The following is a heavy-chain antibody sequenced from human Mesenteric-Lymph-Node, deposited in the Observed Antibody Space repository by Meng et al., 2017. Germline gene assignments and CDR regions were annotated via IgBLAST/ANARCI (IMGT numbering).Heavy chain of an antibody. CDR1: GYTFTGYY. J-gene: IGHJ6*02. CDR2: MNPNSGNT. CDR3: ARGTIAVAPYGMDV. Sequence: ASVKVSCKASGYTFTGYYMHWVRQAPRQGLEWMGWMNPNSGNTGYAQKFQGRVTMTRNTSISTAYMELSSLRSEDTAVYYCARGTIAVAPYGMDVWGQGTTVTVSS. D-gene: IGHD6-19*01. V-gene: IGHV1-8*02.